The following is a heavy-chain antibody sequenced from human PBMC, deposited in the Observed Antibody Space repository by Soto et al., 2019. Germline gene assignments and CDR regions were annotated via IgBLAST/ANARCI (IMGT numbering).Heavy chain of an antibody. CDR1: GGSFSGYY. D-gene: IGHD2-2*02. CDR2: INHSGST. J-gene: IGHJ5*02. V-gene: IGHV4-34*01. CDR3: ARGHTDEYCSSTSCYSGSVDP. Sequence: SETLSLTCAVYGGSFSGYYWSWIRQPPGKGLEWIGEINHSGSTNYNPSLKSRVTISVDTSKNQFSLKLSSVTAADTAVYYCARGHTDEYCSSTSCYSGSVDPWGQGTLVTVSS.